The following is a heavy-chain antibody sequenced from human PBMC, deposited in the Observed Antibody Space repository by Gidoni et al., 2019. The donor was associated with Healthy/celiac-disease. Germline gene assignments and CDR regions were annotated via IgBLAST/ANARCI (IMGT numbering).Heavy chain of an antibody. J-gene: IGHJ6*02. CDR3: ARDQTTATYYYGMDV. CDR1: GFTVSSNY. V-gene: IGHV3-53*01. D-gene: IGHD4-4*01. CDR2: IYSGGST. Sequence: EVQLVESGGGLIQPGGSLRLSCAASGFTVSSNYMSWVRQAPGKGLEWVSVIYSGGSTYYADSVKGRFTISRDNSKNTLYLQMNSLRAEDTAVYYCARDQTTATYYYGMDVWGQGTTVTVSS.